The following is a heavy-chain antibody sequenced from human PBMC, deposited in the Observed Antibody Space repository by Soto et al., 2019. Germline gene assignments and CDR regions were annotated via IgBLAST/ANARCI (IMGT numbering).Heavy chain of an antibody. CDR3: AKERFVYDFGIVPAATLIGMAV. CDR1: GFHFHRYA. J-gene: IGHJ6*02. D-gene: IGHD2-2*01. Sequence: GSLRPSLVAPGFHFHRYALDLIPQAPGEGLEGGSVISGGGTSTYYADSVKGRFTVSRDNSKNTMYLQMNRLSAEDTGVYYCAKERFVYDFGIVPAATLIGMAVWGQGTTVTVSS. V-gene: IGHV3-23*01. CDR2: ISGGGTST.